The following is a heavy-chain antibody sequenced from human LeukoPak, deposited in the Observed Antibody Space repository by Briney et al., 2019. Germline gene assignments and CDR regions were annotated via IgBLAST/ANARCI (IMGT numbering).Heavy chain of an antibody. V-gene: IGHV3-15*01. D-gene: IGHD3-10*01. Sequence: PGGSLRLSCAASGFTFTPAWMTWVRQAPGKGLEWVGRIKSKADGETTDYAASVKGRFFMSRDDSKATLFLLMNYLETEDTDVYYCTTDRGLTMIRGVLVSWGQGTLVTVSS. CDR2: IKSKADGETT. CDR1: GFTFTPAW. CDR3: TTDRGLTMIRGVLVS. J-gene: IGHJ5*02.